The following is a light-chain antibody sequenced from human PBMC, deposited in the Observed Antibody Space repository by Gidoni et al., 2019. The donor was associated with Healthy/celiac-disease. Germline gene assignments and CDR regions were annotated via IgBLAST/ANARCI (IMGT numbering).Light chain of an antibody. J-gene: IGKJ4*01. CDR3: QQRSNWPPLT. CDR2: DAP. V-gene: IGKV3-11*01. Sequence: EIVLTQSPAALSLSPGERATLSCRPSQSVSSYLAWYQQNPGQAPRPLIYDAPNRPAGRPARCSGSGSGTDFTLTISSLEPEDFAVDYCQQRSNWPPLTFGGGTKVEIK. CDR1: QSVSSY.